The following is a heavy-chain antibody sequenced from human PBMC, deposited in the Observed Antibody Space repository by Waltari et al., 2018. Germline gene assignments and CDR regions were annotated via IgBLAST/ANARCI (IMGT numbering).Heavy chain of an antibody. CDR2: IYYSGST. Sequence: QVQLQESGPGLVKPSETLSLTCTVSGGSISSHYWSWIRQPPGKGLEWIGYIYYSGSTNNNPSLKSRVTISVDTSKNQFSLKLGSVTAADTAVYYCARVQWYFDLWGRGTLVTVSS. CDR3: ARVQWYFDL. V-gene: IGHV4-59*11. J-gene: IGHJ2*01. CDR1: GGSISSHY.